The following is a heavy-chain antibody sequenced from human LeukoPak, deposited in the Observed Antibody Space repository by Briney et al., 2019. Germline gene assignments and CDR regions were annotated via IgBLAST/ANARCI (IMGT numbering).Heavy chain of an antibody. CDR1: GGSISPYY. V-gene: IGHV4-59*08. CDR2: IHNSGST. J-gene: IGHJ4*02. CDR3: ARHANSYGSKTYPLDY. Sequence: SETLSLTCTVSGGSISPYYWSWLRQPPGKGLEWIAYIHNSGSTNYNPSLNSRLTISIDVSKSQVSLKVTSVTAADTAVYYCARHANSYGSKTYPLDYWGQGTLVTVSS. D-gene: IGHD3-10*01.